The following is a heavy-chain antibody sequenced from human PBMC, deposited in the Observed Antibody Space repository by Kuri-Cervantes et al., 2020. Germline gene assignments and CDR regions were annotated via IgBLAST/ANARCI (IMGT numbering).Heavy chain of an antibody. CDR2: IYYSGST. CDR1: GGSITSYY. CDR3: ARVKSHGDYYYYYYMDV. J-gene: IGHJ6*03. V-gene: IGHV4-59*01. Sequence: GSLRLSCTVSGGSITSYYWSWIRQPPGKGLEWIGYIYYSGSTNYNPSLKSRVTISVDTSKNQFSLKLSSVTAADTAVYYCARVKSHGDYYYYYYMDVWGKGTTVTVSS. D-gene: IGHD4-17*01.